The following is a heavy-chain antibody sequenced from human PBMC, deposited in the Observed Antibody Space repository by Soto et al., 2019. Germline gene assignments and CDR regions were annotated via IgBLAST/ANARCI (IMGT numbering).Heavy chain of an antibody. CDR1: GGSISSSSYC. D-gene: IGHD2-15*01. CDR2: IYYSGST. Sequence: PSETLSLTCTVSGGSISSSSYCWGWIRQPPGKGLEWIGYIYYSGSTNYNPSLKSRVTISVDTSKSQFSLKLSSVTAADTAVYYCARHDGLPYYMDVWGKGTTVTVSS. V-gene: IGHV4-61*05. J-gene: IGHJ6*03. CDR3: ARHDGLPYYMDV.